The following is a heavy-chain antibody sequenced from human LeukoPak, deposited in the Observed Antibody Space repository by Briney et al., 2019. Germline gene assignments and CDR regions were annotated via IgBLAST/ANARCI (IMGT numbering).Heavy chain of an antibody. V-gene: IGHV3-30-3*01. Sequence: PGRSLRLSCAASGFTFSSYAMHWVRQAPGKGLEWVAVISYDGSNKYYADSVKGRFTISRDNSKNTLYLQMNSLRAEDTAVYYCARDDGYCSSTSCYWDYYYYYMDVWGKGTTVTVSS. CDR2: ISYDGSNK. CDR3: ARDDGYCSSTSCYWDYYYYYMDV. CDR1: GFTFSSYA. D-gene: IGHD2-2*03. J-gene: IGHJ6*03.